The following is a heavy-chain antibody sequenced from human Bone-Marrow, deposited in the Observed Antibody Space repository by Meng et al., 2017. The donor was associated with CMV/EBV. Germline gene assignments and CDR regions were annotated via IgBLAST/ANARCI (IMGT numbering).Heavy chain of an antibody. CDR3: AKGRWGGMDV. D-gene: IGHD4-23*01. Sequence: LSGEASGFTFSSYWMHWVRQAPGKGLVWVSRINSDGSSTYYADSVKGRFTISRDNSKNTLYLQMNSLRAEDTAVYYCAKGRWGGMDVWGQGTTVTVSS. J-gene: IGHJ6*02. CDR2: INSDGSST. V-gene: IGHV3-74*01. CDR1: GFTFSSYW.